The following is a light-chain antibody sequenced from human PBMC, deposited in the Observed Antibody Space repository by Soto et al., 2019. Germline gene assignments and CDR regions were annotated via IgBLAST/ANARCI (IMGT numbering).Light chain of an antibody. V-gene: IGLV2-23*01. CDR3: CSYAGSSSFYD. CDR1: SSDVGSCNL. J-gene: IGLJ1*01. Sequence: QSVLALPASVSGSPGQSISISCPGTSSDVGSCNLVSWYQQTPGKAPKLMIYEGSKRPSGVSNCFSGSKSGNTASLTISGLQAEDEAVDYCCSYAGSSSFYDFGTGTKVTV. CDR2: EGS.